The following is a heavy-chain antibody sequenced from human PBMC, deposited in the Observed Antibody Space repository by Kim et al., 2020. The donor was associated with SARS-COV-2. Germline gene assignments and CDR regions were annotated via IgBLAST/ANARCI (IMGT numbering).Heavy chain of an antibody. D-gene: IGHD6-19*01. J-gene: IGHJ6*02. Sequence: KGRFTISRDNAKNSLYLQMNRQRAEDTALYYCARGRKQWLTYYYYYGMDVWGQGTTVTVSS. CDR3: ARGRKQWLTYYYYYGMDV. V-gene: IGHV3-20*03.